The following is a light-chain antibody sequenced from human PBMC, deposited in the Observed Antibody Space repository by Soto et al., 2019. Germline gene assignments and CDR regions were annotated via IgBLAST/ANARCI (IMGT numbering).Light chain of an antibody. J-gene: IGKJ1*01. CDR1: QSISIY. V-gene: IGKV1-39*01. CDR2: TAS. Sequence: DIQMTQSPSSLSASVGDRVTITCRASQSISIYLNWYQQKPWKAPNLLIYTASNLQSGFPSRFSGRVSGTDFTLTISSLQPEDFASYYCQQSYSTPWTFGQGTKVEIK. CDR3: QQSYSTPWT.